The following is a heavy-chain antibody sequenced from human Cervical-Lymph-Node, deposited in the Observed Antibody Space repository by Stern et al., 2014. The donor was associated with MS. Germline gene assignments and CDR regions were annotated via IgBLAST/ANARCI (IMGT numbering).Heavy chain of an antibody. D-gene: IGHD3-16*01. CDR1: GYSFSHFW. J-gene: IGHJ4*02. V-gene: IGHV5-51*03. CDR2: IYPGDSDT. CDR3: AILRGDTGLHY. Sequence: EVQLVESGAEVKKPGASLRISCKGSGYSFSHFWVGWVRQMPGRGLEWMGIIYPGDSDTRYSPSFQSQVTISADTSVTTAYLQWSSLKASDTAIYYCAILRGDTGLHYWGQGTLVTVSS.